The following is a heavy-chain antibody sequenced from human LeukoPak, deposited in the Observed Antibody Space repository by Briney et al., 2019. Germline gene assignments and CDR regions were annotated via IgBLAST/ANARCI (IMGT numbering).Heavy chain of an antibody. CDR3: AAGWGYSYGYGFGY. D-gene: IGHD5-18*01. V-gene: IGHV4-59*01. Sequence: SGTLSLTCTVSGGSISSYYWSWIRQPPGKGLEWIGYIYYSGSTNYNPSLKSRVTISVDTSKNQFSLKLNSVTAADTAVYYCAAGWGYSYGYGFGYWGQGTLVTVSS. CDR1: GGSISSYY. CDR2: IYYSGST. J-gene: IGHJ4*02.